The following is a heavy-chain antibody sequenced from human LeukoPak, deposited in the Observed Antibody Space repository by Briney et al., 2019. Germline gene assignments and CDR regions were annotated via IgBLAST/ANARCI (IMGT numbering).Heavy chain of an antibody. CDR1: GDSISSNNYY. Sequence: SETLSLTCTVSGDSISSNNYYWGWVRQPPGKGLEWIGSKFYDGSTYSSPSLNSRVTISVDTSKNQFSLKLSSVTAADTAVYFCVTTHFDILTASYYFDFWGQGTLVTVSS. D-gene: IGHD3-9*01. J-gene: IGHJ4*02. CDR2: KFYDGST. V-gene: IGHV4-39*01. CDR3: VTTHFDILTASYYFDF.